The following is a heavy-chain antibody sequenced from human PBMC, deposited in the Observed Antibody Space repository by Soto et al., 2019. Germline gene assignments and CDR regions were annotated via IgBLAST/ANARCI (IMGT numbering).Heavy chain of an antibody. CDR1: GYTFTGYY. V-gene: IGHV1-2*04. Sequence: ASVKVSCKASGYTFTGYYMHWVRQAPGQGLEWMGWINPNSGGTNYAQKFQGWVTMTRDTSISTAYMELSRLRSDDTAVYYCARSGSTRSSSPFYYYGMDVWGQGTTVTVSS. CDR2: INPNSGGT. J-gene: IGHJ6*02. D-gene: IGHD6-13*01. CDR3: ARSGSTRSSSPFYYYGMDV.